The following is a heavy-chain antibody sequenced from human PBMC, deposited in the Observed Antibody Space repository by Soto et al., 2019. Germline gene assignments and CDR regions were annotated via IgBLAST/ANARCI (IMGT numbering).Heavy chain of an antibody. V-gene: IGHV4-39*01. CDR1: GGSISSSSYY. CDR2: IYYSGST. CDR3: ASATMVRGVIPNYYYGMDV. J-gene: IGHJ6*02. D-gene: IGHD3-10*01. Sequence: SETLSLTCTVSGGSISSSSYYWGWIRQPPGKGLEWIGSIYYSGSTYYNPSLKSRVTISVDTSKNQFSLKLSSVTAADTAVYFCASATMVRGVIPNYYYGMDVWGQGTTVTVSS.